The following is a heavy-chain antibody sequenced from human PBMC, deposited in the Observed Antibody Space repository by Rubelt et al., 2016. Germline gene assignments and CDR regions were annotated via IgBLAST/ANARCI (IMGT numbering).Heavy chain of an antibody. CDR2: IYYSGST. D-gene: IGHD1-26*01. Sequence: QVQLQESGPGLVKPSQTLSLTCTVSGGSISSGGYYWSWIRQHPGKGLEWIGYIYYSGSTYYNPSLRRRVTISVDTSKNQFSLKLSSVTAADTAVYYWARHGAYSGSYYDYAFDIWGQGTMVTVSS. CDR1: GGSISSGGYY. V-gene: IGHV4-31*03. CDR3: ARHGAYSGSYYDYAFDI. J-gene: IGHJ3*02.